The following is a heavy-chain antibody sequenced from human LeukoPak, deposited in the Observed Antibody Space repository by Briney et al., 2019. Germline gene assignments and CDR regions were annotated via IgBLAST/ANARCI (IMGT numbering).Heavy chain of an antibody. CDR3: AKDLRDYGDPFDY. CDR2: ISGSGGST. J-gene: IGHJ4*02. CDR1: GFTFSSYA. V-gene: IGHV3-23*01. D-gene: IGHD4-17*01. Sequence: PGGSLRLSCAASGFTFSSYAMSWVRQAPGKGLEWVSAISGSGGSTYYADSVKGRFTISRDNSKNTLYLQMNSLRAEDTAVYYRAKDLRDYGDPFDYWGQGTLVTVSS.